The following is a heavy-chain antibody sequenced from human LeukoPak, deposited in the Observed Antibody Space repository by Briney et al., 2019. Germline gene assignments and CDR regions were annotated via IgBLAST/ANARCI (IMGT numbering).Heavy chain of an antibody. CDR1: GFTFSGSA. J-gene: IGHJ4*02. D-gene: IGHD6-19*01. Sequence: GGSLRLSCAASGFTFSGSAMHWVRQASGKGLEWVGRIRSKANSYATAYAVSVKGRFTISRDDSKNTAYLQMNSLETEDTAVYYCTRHGYSSGWYDYWGQGTLVTVSS. CDR3: TRHGYSSGWYDY. V-gene: IGHV3-73*01. CDR2: IRSKANSYAT.